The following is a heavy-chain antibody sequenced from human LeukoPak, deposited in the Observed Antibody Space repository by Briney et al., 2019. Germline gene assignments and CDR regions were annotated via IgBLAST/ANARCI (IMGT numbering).Heavy chain of an antibody. CDR3: ARELPSTGNWFDP. CDR1: GVPITDYY. V-gene: IGHV4-59*01. J-gene: IGHJ5*02. D-gene: IGHD1-14*01. CDR2: MYYSGDS. Sequence: SETLSLTCNISGVPITDYYWSWIRLAPRRGLEWIGYMYYSGDSNSNPSLEGRVIMSADTSTNQFSLRLTSVTAADTAIYYCARELPSTGNWFDPWGQGILVTVSS.